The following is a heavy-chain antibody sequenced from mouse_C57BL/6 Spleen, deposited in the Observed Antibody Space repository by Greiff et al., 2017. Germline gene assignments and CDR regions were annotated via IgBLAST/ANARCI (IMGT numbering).Heavy chain of an antibody. CDR2: IHPNSGST. Sequence: VQLVESGAEMVKPGASVKLSCKASGYTFTSYWMHWVKQRPGQGLEWIGMIHPNSGSTNYNEKFKSKATLTVDKSSSTAYMQLSSLTSEDSAVYYCARSDYGNFDYWGQGTTLTVSS. CDR1: GYTFTSYW. CDR3: ARSDYGNFDY. D-gene: IGHD2-4*01. J-gene: IGHJ2*01. V-gene: IGHV1-64*01.